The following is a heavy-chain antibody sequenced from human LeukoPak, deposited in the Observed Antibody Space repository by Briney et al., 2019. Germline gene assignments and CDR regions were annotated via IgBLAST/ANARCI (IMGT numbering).Heavy chain of an antibody. CDR3: ARRERNCSSTSCYTVDY. J-gene: IGHJ4*02. D-gene: IGHD2-2*02. V-gene: IGHV5-51*01. Sequence: GESLKISCKGSGYSFTSYWIGWVRQMPGKGLEWTGIIYPGDSDTRYSPSFQGQVTISADKSISTAYLQWSSLKASDTAMYYCARRERNCSSTSCYTVDYWGQGTLVTVSS. CDR1: GYSFTSYW. CDR2: IYPGDSDT.